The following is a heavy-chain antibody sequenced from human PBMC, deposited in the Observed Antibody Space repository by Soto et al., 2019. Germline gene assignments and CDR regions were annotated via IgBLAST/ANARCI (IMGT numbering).Heavy chain of an antibody. V-gene: IGHV1-69*12. Sequence: QVQLVQSGAEVKKPGSSVKVSCKASGGTFSSYAISWVRQASGQGLEWMGGIIPIFGTANYAQKFQGRVTITADESTSTAYMELSSLRSAVTAVYYFASPGSIAVAVGMDVWGQATTVTVSS. J-gene: IGHJ6*02. CDR2: IIPIFGTA. CDR3: ASPGSIAVAVGMDV. CDR1: GGTFSSYA. D-gene: IGHD6-19*01.